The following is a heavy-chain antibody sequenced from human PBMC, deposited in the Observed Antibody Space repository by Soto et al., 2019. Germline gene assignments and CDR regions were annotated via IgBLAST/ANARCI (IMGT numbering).Heavy chain of an antibody. CDR3: AKDSRPGTTYYYYYYGMDV. J-gene: IGHJ6*02. D-gene: IGHD1-7*01. V-gene: IGHV3-43*01. CDR2: ISWDGGST. Sequence: GGSLRLSCAASGFTFDDYTMHWVRQAPGKGLEWVSLISWDGGSTYYADSVKGRFTISRDNSKNSLYLQMNSLRTEDTALYYCAKDSRPGTTYYYYYYGMDVWGQGTTVTVSS. CDR1: GFTFDDYT.